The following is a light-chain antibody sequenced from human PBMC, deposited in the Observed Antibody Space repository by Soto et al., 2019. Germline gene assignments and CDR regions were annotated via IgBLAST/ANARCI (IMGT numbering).Light chain of an antibody. CDR2: LNSDGSH. CDR1: SGHSSYA. J-gene: IGLJ2*01. V-gene: IGLV4-69*01. CDR3: QTWRSGFVV. Sequence: QSVLTQSPSASASLGASVKLTCTLSSGHSSYAIAWHQQQPEKGPRYLMKLNSDGSHSKGDGIPDRFSGSSSGAERYLTISRLQSEDEADYSCQTWRSGFVVFGGGTKLTVL.